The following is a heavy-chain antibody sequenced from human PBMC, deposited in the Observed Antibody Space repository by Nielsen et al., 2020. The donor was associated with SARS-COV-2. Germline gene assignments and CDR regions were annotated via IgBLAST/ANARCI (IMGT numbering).Heavy chain of an antibody. CDR3: ARDPTMTMTWYFDF. Sequence: ASVKVSCKASGYTFTGYYIHWVRQAPGQGLEWMGWINPNSGGTNYAQKFQGRVTLTRDTSINTAYMELGGLRSDDTAVHYCARDPTMTMTWYFDFWGRGTLVTVSS. J-gene: IGHJ2*01. CDR2: INPNSGGT. CDR1: GYTFTGYY. D-gene: IGHD4/OR15-4a*01. V-gene: IGHV1-2*02.